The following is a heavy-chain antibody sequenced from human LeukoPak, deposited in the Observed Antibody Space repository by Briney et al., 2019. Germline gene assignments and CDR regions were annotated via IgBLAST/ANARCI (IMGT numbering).Heavy chain of an antibody. V-gene: IGHV3-73*01. Sequence: GGSLRLSCAASGFTFSDSAMHWVRQSSGKGLEWIGRIRSKPNNYATAYTASVKGRFTISRDDSKSMAYLQMSSLKTEDTAVYYCATAVAGVWNFDYWGQGILVTVSS. D-gene: IGHD3-10*01. CDR2: IRSKPNNYAT. J-gene: IGHJ4*02. CDR3: ATAVAGVWNFDY. CDR1: GFTFSDSA.